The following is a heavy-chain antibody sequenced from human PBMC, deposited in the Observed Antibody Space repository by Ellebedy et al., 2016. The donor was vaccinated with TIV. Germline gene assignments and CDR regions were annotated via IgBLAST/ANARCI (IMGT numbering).Heavy chain of an antibody. D-gene: IGHD3-10*01. Sequence: GESLKISCAASGFTFYSYGMHWVRQAPGKGLEWVTFIRYDGSDKYYADSVKGRFTVSRDNSKNTLTLQMNSLRLEDTAVYYCAKVLFAFGEFESPFDPWGQGTLVIVSS. CDR3: AKVLFAFGEFESPFDP. CDR1: GFTFYSYG. V-gene: IGHV3-30*02. J-gene: IGHJ5*02. CDR2: IRYDGSDK.